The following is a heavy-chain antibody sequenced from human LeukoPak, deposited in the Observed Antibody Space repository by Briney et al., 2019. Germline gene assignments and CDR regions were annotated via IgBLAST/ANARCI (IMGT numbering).Heavy chain of an antibody. J-gene: IGHJ4*02. CDR2: VTGSGHGT. V-gene: IGHV3-23*01. CDR1: GFSFISHA. Sequence: GGSLRLSCEVSGFSFISHAMSWVRQAPRKGLEWVSAVTGSGHGTYYADSVKGRFTISRDNSKNTVFLQMSSLRADDTAVYYCAKDKTAPGRPFDYWGQGTLVTVSA. D-gene: IGHD2-15*01. CDR3: AKDKTAPGRPFDY.